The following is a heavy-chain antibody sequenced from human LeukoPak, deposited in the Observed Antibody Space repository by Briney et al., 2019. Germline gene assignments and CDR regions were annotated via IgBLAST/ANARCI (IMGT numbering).Heavy chain of an antibody. CDR3: ARGRLGDSFDY. J-gene: IGHJ4*02. Sequence: PSQTLSLTCIVSGGSITSGSYYWNWIRQPAGKGLVWIGRIYISDSTNYNPSLKSRVTISVDTSKNQFSLNLSSVTAADTAVYYCARGRLGDSFDYWGQGILVTVSS. CDR2: IYISDST. V-gene: IGHV4-61*02. CDR1: GGSITSGSYY. D-gene: IGHD3-16*01.